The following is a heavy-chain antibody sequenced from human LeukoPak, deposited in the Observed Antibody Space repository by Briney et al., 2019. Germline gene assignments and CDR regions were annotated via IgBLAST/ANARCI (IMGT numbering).Heavy chain of an antibody. CDR3: ARVSKTYSYGYLNDY. V-gene: IGHV3-21*01. D-gene: IGHD5-18*01. CDR1: GFTFSSYS. CDR2: ISSSSSYI. J-gene: IGHJ4*02. Sequence: PGGSLRLSCAASGFTFSSYSMNWVRQAPGKGLEWVSSISSSSSYIYYADSVKGRFTISRDNAKNSLYLQMSSLRAEDTAVYYCARVSKTYSYGYLNDYWGQGTLVTVSS.